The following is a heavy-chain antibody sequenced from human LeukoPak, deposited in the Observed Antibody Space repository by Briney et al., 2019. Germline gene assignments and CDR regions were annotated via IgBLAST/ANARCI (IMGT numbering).Heavy chain of an antibody. CDR1: GFTFSSYS. CDR3: AREWAIVALDY. V-gene: IGHV3-48*01. D-gene: IGHD5-12*01. CDR2: ISSSSSTI. J-gene: IGHJ4*02. Sequence: PGGSLRLSCAASGFTFSSYSMNWVRQAPGKGLEWVSYISSSSSTIYYADSVKGRFTISRDNAKNSLYLQMNSLRAEDTAVYYCAREWAIVALDYWGKGTLVTVSS.